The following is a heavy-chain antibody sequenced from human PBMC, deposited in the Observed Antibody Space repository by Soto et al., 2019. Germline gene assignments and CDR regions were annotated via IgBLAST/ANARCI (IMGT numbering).Heavy chain of an antibody. Sequence: GXSWKVSCEAPTDTLTSYYINWVRQAPGQGLEWMGVINPHGGSTSYAQKFKGRVTLTRDTSASTVYMEVSSLTSEDTAMYYCARSSGGNFGIIIEGTNWFAPWGQGTLVTASS. CDR2: INPHGGST. J-gene: IGHJ5*02. V-gene: IGHV1-46*01. CDR1: TDTLTSYY. CDR3: ARSSGGNFGIIIEGTNWFAP. D-gene: IGHD1-26*01.